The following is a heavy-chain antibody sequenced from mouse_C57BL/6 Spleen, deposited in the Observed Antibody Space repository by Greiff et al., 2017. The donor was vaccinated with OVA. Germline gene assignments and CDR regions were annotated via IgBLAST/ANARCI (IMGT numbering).Heavy chain of an antibody. CDR3: ARSRGLPTGYYAMDY. Sequence: QVTLKESGPGILQSSQTLSLTCSFSGFSLSTSGMGVSWIRQPSGKGLEWLAHIYWDDDKRYNPSLKSRLTISKDTSRNQVFLKITSVDTADTATYYCARSRGLPTGYYAMDYWGQGTSVTVSS. D-gene: IGHD5-5*01. CDR1: GFSLSTSGMG. J-gene: IGHJ4*01. V-gene: IGHV8-12*01. CDR2: IYWDDDK.